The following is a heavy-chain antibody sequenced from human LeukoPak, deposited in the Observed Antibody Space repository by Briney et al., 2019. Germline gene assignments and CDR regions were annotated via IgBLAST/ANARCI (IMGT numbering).Heavy chain of an antibody. J-gene: IGHJ4*02. Sequence: PGGSMRLSCAASGFTFSSYAMSWVRQAPGKGLEWVSAISGSGGSTYYADSVKGRFSISRDNSKNTLYLQMNSLRAEDTAVYYCANHSPLWFGELLWSSYFDYWGQGTLVTVSS. CDR2: ISGSGGST. V-gene: IGHV3-23*01. CDR1: GFTFSSYA. CDR3: ANHSPLWFGELLWSSYFDY. D-gene: IGHD3-10*01.